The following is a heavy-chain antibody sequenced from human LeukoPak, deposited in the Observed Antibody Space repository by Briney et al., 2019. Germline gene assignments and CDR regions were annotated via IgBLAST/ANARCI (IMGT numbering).Heavy chain of an antibody. D-gene: IGHD3-22*01. CDR3: YNFDSRTPFDY. CDR1: GFTFSSYD. V-gene: IGHV3-30*03. J-gene: IGHJ4*02. CDR2: IAHDGGNK. Sequence: GGSLRLSCAASGFTFSSYDLHWVRQAPGKGLEWVAVIAHDGGNKYYADSVKGRFTISRDNSKNTLYLQMNSLRAEDTAVYYCYNFDSRTPFDYWGQGTLVTISS.